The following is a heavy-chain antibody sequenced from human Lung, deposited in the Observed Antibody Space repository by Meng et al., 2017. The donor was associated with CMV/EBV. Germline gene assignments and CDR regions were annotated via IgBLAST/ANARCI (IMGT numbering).Heavy chain of an antibody. V-gene: IGHV6-1*01. J-gene: IGHJ4*02. D-gene: IGHD4-23*01. CDR3: ARGINGGCGD. Sequence: PSAPGLVKPSQTLSLTCAISGDIVSSNSAAWHWIRQSPSRGLEWLGRTYYRSKWYHEYAVSVKSRITISPDTPKNQFSLQLNSMTPEDTAVYYCARGINGGCGDWGQGTLVTVSS. CDR1: GDIVSSNSAA. CDR2: TYYRSKWYH.